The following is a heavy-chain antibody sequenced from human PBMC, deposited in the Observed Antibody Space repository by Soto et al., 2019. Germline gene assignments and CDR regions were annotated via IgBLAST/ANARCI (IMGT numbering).Heavy chain of an antibody. CDR3: ARLNLRMGSGWFITDS. V-gene: IGHV4-39*01. D-gene: IGHD6-19*01. CDR2: IYYSGST. CDR1: GGSISSSSYY. J-gene: IGHJ4*02. Sequence: SETLSLTCTVSGGSISSSSYYWGWIRQPPGKGLEWIGSIYYSGSTYYNPSLKSRVTISVDTSKNQFSLKLSSVTAADTAVYYCARLNLRMGSGWFITDSWGQGTLVTVSS.